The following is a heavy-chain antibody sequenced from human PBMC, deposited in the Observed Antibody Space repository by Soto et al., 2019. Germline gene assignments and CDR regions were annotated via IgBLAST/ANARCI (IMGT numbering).Heavy chain of an antibody. V-gene: IGHV1-2*02. CDR2: INPNSGGT. CDR1: GYTFTGHY. D-gene: IGHD6-6*01. Sequence: QVQLVQSGAEVKKPGASVKVSCKASGYTFTGHYMHWVRQAPGQGLEWMGWINPNSGGTNYAQKFQGRVTMTRDTSISTAYMELSRLRSDDTAVYYCARDGGSSSSSNAFDIWGQGTMVTVSS. J-gene: IGHJ3*02. CDR3: ARDGGSSSSSNAFDI.